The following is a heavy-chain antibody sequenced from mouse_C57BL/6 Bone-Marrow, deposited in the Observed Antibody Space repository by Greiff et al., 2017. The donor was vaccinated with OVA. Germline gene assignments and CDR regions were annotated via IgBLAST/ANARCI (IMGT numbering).Heavy chain of an antibody. D-gene: IGHD2-4*01. Sequence: VQLKESGAELVRPGASVKLSCTASGFNIKDDYMHWVKQRPEQGLEWIGWIDPENGDTEYASKFQGKATITADTSSNTAYLQLSSLTSEDTAVYYCTTGGLRRNYAMDYWGQGTSVTVSS. V-gene: IGHV14-4*01. CDR3: TTGGLRRNYAMDY. CDR1: GFNIKDDY. J-gene: IGHJ4*01. CDR2: IDPENGDT.